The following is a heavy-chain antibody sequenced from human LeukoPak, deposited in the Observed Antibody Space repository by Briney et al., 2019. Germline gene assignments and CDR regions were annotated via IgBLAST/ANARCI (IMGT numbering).Heavy chain of an antibody. D-gene: IGHD3-10*01. CDR3: ARDPVWFGELTYYYYDMDV. V-gene: IGHV3-66*02. CDR2: IYSGGST. CDR1: GLTVSNNY. Sequence: GGSLRLSCAASGLTVSNNYMSWVRQAPGKGLEWVSVIYSGGSTYYADSVKGRLTISRDNSQSTLYLQMNSLRTEDTAVYCCARDPVWFGELTYYYYDMDVWGQGTTVTVSS. J-gene: IGHJ6*02.